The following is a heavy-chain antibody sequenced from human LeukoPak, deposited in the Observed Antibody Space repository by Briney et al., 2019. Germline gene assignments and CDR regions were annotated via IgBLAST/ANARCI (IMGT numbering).Heavy chain of an antibody. CDR2: IYHTGIT. D-gene: IGHD3-10*02. V-gene: IGHV4-30-2*01. J-gene: IGHJ5*02. CDR3: AREMLDNHWFDP. Sequence: LRLSCAASGFTFSSYSMNWVRQPPGKGLEWIGYIYHTGITYNNPSLKSRVTISVDRSKNQFSLELTSVTAADTAVYYCAREMLDNHWFDPWGQGTLVTVSS. CDR1: GFTFSSYS.